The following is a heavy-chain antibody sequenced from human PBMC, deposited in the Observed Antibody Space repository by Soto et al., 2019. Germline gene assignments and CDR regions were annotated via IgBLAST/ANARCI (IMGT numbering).Heavy chain of an antibody. CDR3: ARDDVAAAGTGDY. Sequence: EVQLVESGGGLVQPGGSLRLSCAASGFTFSSYSMNWVRQAPGKGLEWVSSISSSSSYIYYADSVKGRFTISRDNAKNSLYLQMNSLRAEDTAVYYCARDDVAAAGTGDYWGQGTLVTVSS. J-gene: IGHJ4*02. CDR1: GFTFSSYS. CDR2: ISSSSSYI. D-gene: IGHD6-13*01. V-gene: IGHV3-21*01.